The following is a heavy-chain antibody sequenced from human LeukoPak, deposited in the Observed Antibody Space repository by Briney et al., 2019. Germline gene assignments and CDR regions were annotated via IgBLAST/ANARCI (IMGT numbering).Heavy chain of an antibody. CDR1: GVSISSTSNQ. J-gene: IGHJ6*03. D-gene: IGHD3-10*01. CDR2: IYYSGNT. CDR3: ARAINGVIILYYFYYMDV. V-gene: IGHV4-39*07. Sequence: SETLSLTCTVSGVSISSTSNQWGWIRQPPGKGLEWIGSIYYSGNTHYNPSLRSRVTISLDTSKNQFSLRLSSVSAADTAVYYCARAINGVIILYYFYYMDVWGRGTTVTVSS.